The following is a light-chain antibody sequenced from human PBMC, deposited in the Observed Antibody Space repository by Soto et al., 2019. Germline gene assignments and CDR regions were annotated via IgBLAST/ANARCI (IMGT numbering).Light chain of an antibody. J-gene: IGKJ3*01. CDR1: QSITSSY. CDR2: GAS. CDR3: QQYGRSPCT. Sequence: EIVLTQSPGTLSLSPGERATLSCRASQSITSSYLAWYQQKPGQAPRLLIHGASNRATGIPDRFSGSGSGTEFTLTISRLEHEDFAVFYCQQYGRSPCTFGPGTKVDLK. V-gene: IGKV3-20*01.